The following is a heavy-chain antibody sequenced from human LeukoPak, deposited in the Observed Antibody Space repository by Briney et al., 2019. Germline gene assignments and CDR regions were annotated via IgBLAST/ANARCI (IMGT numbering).Heavy chain of an antibody. CDR1: GGSITSYY. J-gene: IGHJ4*02. Sequence: PSETLSLTCTVSGGSITSYYWSWIRQSPGKGQEWIGYIYYSGSTNYNPSLKSRVTISVDTSKNQFSLKLSSVTAADTAVYYCARRSYSSGFYYFDYWGQGTLVTVSS. V-gene: IGHV4-59*08. CDR2: IYYSGST. CDR3: ARRSYSSGFYYFDY. D-gene: IGHD6-25*01.